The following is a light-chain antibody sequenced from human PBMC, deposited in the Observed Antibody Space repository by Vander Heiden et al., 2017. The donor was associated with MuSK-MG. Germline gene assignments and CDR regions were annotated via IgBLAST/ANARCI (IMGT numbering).Light chain of an antibody. V-gene: IGKV1-39*01. CDR2: DAS. CDR3: QQSDSTRCT. CDR1: QSISSY. J-gene: IGKJ2*02. Sequence: DIQMTQSPSSLSASVGDRVTITCRASQSISSYLNWYQQKPGKAPKLLIYDASSLQSGVPSRFSGSGSGTDFTLTISRLQPEDFATYYCQQSDSTRCTFGQGTKLEIK.